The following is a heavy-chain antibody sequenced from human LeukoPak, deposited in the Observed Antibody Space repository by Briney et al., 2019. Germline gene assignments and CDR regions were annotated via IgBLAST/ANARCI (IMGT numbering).Heavy chain of an antibody. CDR2: LSWYSGSI. V-gene: IGHV3-9*01. CDR3: AKDGAPNYDFWSGYYYFDY. Sequence: GGSLRLSCAASGFTFDDYAMHWVRQAPGKGLEWVSGLSWYSGSIGYADSVKGRFTISRDNAKNSLYLQMNSLRAEDTALYYCAKDGAPNYDFWSGYYYFDYWGQGTLVTVSS. CDR1: GFTFDDYA. J-gene: IGHJ4*02. D-gene: IGHD3-3*01.